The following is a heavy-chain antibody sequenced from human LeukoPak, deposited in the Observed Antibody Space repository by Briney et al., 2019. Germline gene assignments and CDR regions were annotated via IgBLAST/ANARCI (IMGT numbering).Heavy chain of an antibody. CDR2: INPSGGST. CDR3: AREEIKGYGSH. CDR1: GYTFTSYY. J-gene: IGHJ4*02. V-gene: IGHV1-46*01. Sequence: ASVKVSCKASGYTFTSYYMHWVRQAPGQGLEWMGIINPSGGSTSYAQKFQGRVTMTTDTSTSTAYMELRSLRSDDTAVYYCAREEIKGYGSHWGQGTLVTVSS. D-gene: IGHD3-10*01.